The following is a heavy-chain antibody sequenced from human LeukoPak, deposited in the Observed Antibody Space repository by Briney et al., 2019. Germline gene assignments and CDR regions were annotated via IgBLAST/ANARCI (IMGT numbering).Heavy chain of an antibody. CDR2: IYYSGST. Sequence: SETLSLTCTVSGGSISSGDYYWSWIRQPPGKGLEWIGYIYYSGSTYYSPSLKSRVTISVDTSKNQFSLKLSSVTAADTAVYYCARGLVATIGGTYYYYGMDVWGQGTTVTVSS. V-gene: IGHV4-30-4*01. J-gene: IGHJ6*02. D-gene: IGHD5-12*01. CDR1: GGSISSGDYY. CDR3: ARGLVATIGGTYYYYGMDV.